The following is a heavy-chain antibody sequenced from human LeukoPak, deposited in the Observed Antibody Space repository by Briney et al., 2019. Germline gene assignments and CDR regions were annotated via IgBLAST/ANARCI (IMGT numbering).Heavy chain of an antibody. CDR1: DVSISSDNW. Sequence: SGTLSLTCAVSDVSISSDNWWSWVRQSPGKGLEWIGEIFHGGSTNCNPSLKSRVTISIDKSKNQFSLSLTSVTAADTAVYYCAKVRGGCSRTSCYFENWGQGTLITVSS. D-gene: IGHD2-2*01. CDR2: IFHGGST. V-gene: IGHV4-4*02. J-gene: IGHJ4*02. CDR3: AKVRGGCSRTSCYFEN.